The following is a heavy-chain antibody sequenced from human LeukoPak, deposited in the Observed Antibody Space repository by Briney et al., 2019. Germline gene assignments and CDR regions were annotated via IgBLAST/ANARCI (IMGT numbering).Heavy chain of an antibody. V-gene: IGHV1-8*01. J-gene: IGHJ5*02. CDR3: ARMSDYDSSGDNWFDP. Sequence: AASVKVSCKASGYTFTSYDINWVRQATGQGLEWMGWMNPNSGNTGYAQKFQGRVTMTRDTSISTAYMERRSLRSDDTAVYYCARMSDYDSSGDNWFDPWGQGTLVTVSS. CDR1: GYTFTSYD. CDR2: MNPNSGNT. D-gene: IGHD3-22*01.